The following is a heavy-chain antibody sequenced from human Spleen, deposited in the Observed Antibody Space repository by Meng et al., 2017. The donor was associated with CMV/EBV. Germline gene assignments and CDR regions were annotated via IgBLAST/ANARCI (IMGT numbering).Heavy chain of an antibody. D-gene: IGHD4-11*01. J-gene: IGHJ5*02. V-gene: IGHV4-4*02. Sequence: SETLSLTCAVSGGSISNSNWRSWVRQPPGKGLEWIGETYHSGSTNHNPSLKSRTPISVDKSKNQFPLKLSSVTAADTAVYYCAREGPTTVTTHGKFDPWGQGTLVTVSS. CDR3: AREGPTTVTTHGKFDP. CDR2: TYHSGST. CDR1: GGSISNSNW.